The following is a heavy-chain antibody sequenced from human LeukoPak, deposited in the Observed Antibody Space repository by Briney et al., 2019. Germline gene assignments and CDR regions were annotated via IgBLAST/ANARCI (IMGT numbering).Heavy chain of an antibody. CDR2: IYYSGCT. V-gene: IGHV4-39*01. J-gene: IGHJ4*02. D-gene: IGHD3-16*01. CDR3: ARFYDYRTFDY. Sequence: SENLSRTCTVSGVSISSSSYYWGWIRQPPGRVLERIGSIYYSGCTYYNQACTSTVTISVATSKCQFSLKLSSVTAADTAVYYWARFYDYRTFDYWGQGTLVTVSS. CDR1: GVSISSSSYY.